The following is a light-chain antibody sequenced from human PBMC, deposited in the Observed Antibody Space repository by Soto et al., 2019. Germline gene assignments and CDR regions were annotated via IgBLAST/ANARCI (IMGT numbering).Light chain of an antibody. CDR3: QQSYGSPGA. CDR1: QTINKY. J-gene: IGKJ3*01. V-gene: IGKV1-39*01. Sequence: DIHLTQSPSSLSASVGDSVTITCRSSQTINKYLNWYQHRPGKAPKLLIYAASSLQTGVPTRFSGAGAGTFFTLTISNLQLEDVASYYCQQSYGSPGAFGPGTKVDIK. CDR2: AAS.